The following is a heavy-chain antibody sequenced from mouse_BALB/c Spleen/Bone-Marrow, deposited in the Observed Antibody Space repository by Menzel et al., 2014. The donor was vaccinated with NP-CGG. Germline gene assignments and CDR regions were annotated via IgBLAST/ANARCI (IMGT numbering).Heavy chain of an antibody. CDR1: GYTFTSYW. J-gene: IGHJ4*01. D-gene: IGHD1-2*01. CDR2: IYPGDGDT. Sequence: QVQLQQSGAELARPGASVKLSCKASGYTFTSYWVQWVKQRPGQGLEWIGAIYPGDGDTRYTQKFKGKATLTADKSSSTAYMQLSSLASEDSAVYYCARRDYGIRENYYAMDYWGQGTSVTVSS. CDR3: ARRDYGIRENYYAMDY. V-gene: IGHV1-87*01.